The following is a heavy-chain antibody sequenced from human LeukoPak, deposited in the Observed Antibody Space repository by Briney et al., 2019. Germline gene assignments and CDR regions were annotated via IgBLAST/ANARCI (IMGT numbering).Heavy chain of an antibody. V-gene: IGHV3-30*02. CDR2: IRYDGSNK. CDR1: GFTFSSYG. J-gene: IGHJ3*02. D-gene: IGHD2-2*03. Sequence: GGSLRLSCAASGFTFSSYGMHWVRQAPGKGLEWVAFIRYDGSNKYYADSVKGRFTISRDNSKNTLYLQMNSLRAEDTAVYYCATLDIVVVPAAWNAFDIWGQGTMVTVSS. CDR3: ATLDIVVVPAAWNAFDI.